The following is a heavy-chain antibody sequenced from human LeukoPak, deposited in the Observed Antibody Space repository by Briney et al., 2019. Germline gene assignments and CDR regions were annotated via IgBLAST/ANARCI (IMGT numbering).Heavy chain of an antibody. D-gene: IGHD6-19*01. J-gene: IGHJ4*02. CDR1: GYTFSSYY. CDR3: ARFVSRAVATDY. CDR2: IIPSDGFT. V-gene: IGHV1-46*01. Sequence: ASVKVSCKASGYTFSSYYVHWVRQAPGQGLEWMGMIIPSDGFTSYAQKFQGRVTMTRDMSTSTVYMELSSLRSDDTAVYYCARFVSRAVATDYWGQGTLVTVSS.